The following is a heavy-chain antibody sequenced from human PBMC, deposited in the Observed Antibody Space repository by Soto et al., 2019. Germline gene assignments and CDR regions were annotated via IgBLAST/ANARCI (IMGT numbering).Heavy chain of an antibody. J-gene: IGHJ4*02. D-gene: IGHD6-19*01. Sequence: PSETLSLTCTVSGASVSRYYWSWIRQPAGKGLEWIGRLYTGGTTHYNPSLKGRVTMSVDTSKNQFSLKLNSVTAADTAVYYCARVRAVAGPFDYWGQGTLVTVSS. CDR1: GASVSRYY. CDR3: ARVRAVAGPFDY. V-gene: IGHV4-4*07. CDR2: LYTGGTT.